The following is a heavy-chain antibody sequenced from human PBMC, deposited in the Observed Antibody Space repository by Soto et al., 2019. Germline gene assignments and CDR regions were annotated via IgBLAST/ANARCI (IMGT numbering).Heavy chain of an antibody. D-gene: IGHD3-16*01. CDR3: AKDYSATWYYFDY. J-gene: IGHJ4*02. V-gene: IGHV3-30*18. CDR1: GVTFRSTG. Sequence: XGSLRLSCAAAGVTFRSTGIHWVRQAPGAGLDWVAVISSDGSDKYYADSVKGRVTVFRDNSKNTAYLEMRSLRVEDTAVYFCAKDYSATWYYFDYWGPGTLVTVSS. CDR2: ISSDGSDK.